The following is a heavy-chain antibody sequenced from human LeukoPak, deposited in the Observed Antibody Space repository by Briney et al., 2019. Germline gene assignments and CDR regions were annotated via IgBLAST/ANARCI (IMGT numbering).Heavy chain of an antibody. CDR3: AKDWIQFNRVFDCFDS. J-gene: IGHJ4*02. D-gene: IGHD2-21*01. CDR1: GFTFNTNA. Sequence: GGSLRFPCATSGFTFNTNAMSWVRQAPGKGLEWVSTIGNTETFYADSVTGRFTISRDNSKNTVYLHMNSLRVEDTAVYYCAKDWIQFNRVFDCFDSWGQGTLVTVSS. V-gene: IGHV3-23*01. CDR2: IGNTET.